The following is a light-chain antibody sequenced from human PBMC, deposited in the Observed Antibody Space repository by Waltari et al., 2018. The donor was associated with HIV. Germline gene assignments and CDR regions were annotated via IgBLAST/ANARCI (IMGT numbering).Light chain of an antibody. Sequence: QSVLTQPPSVSGAPGQRVTISCTGSSSNIGAGYDVHWYQQLPGTAPKLLIYVNINRPSGVPDRVSGSKSGTSASLAITGLQAEDEADYYCQSYDSSLSGSVFGGGTKLTVL. V-gene: IGLV1-40*01. J-gene: IGLJ3*02. CDR3: QSYDSSLSGSV. CDR1: SSNIGAGYD. CDR2: VNI.